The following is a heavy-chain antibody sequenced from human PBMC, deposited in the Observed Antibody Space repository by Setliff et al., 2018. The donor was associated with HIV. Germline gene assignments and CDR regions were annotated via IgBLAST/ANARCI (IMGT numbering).Heavy chain of an antibody. Sequence: GASVKVSCKAPGNSFNGDFLNWVRQAPGQGLEWMGNIKLSSGGTKFAQKFLGRVTMTRDTSTNTAFMELRRLNSDDTATYFCVTSPGSLTSVDETEAGDYWGQGTLVTAPQ. CDR1: GNSFNGDF. CDR2: IKLSSGGT. J-gene: IGHJ4*02. D-gene: IGHD6-25*01. CDR3: VTSPGSLTSVDETEAGDY. V-gene: IGHV1-2*02.